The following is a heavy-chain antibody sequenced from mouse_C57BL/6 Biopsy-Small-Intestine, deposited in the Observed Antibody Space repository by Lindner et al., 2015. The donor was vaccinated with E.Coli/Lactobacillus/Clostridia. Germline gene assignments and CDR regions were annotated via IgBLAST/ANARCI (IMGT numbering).Heavy chain of an antibody. V-gene: IGHV1-81*01. Sequence: SVKVSCKASGFTLTTYDIIWVRQATGQGLEWMGWMHPKSGDTGSAQKFQGRLTMTRNTSISTTYMELSGLRSEDTAMYYCARGRLQYYDTLTDYYGHFLDYWGQGTLVTVSP. CDR3: ARGRLQYYDTLTDYYGHFLDY. J-gene: IGHJ4*01. CDR2: MHPKSGDT. D-gene: IGHD1-1*02. CDR1: GFTLTTYD.